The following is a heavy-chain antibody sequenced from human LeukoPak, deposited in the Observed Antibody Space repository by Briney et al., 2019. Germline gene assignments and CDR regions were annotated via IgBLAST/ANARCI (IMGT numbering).Heavy chain of an antibody. CDR3: ARAPYYYMDV. CDR2: ISSDGGST. J-gene: IGHJ6*03. CDR1: GFTFSTYA. V-gene: IGHV3-64*02. Sequence: TGGSLRLSCAASGFTFSTYAMHWVRQAPGKGLEYVSAISSDGGSTYYADSVKGRFTISRDNSKNMLHLQMGSLRSDDMAMYFCARAPYYYMDVWGKGTAVTVSS.